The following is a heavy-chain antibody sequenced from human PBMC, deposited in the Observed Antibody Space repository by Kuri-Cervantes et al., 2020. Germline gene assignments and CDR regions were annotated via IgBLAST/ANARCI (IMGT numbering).Heavy chain of an antibody. D-gene: IGHD3-22*01. J-gene: IGHJ4*02. CDR2: IYYSGTT. V-gene: IGHV4-61*01. CDR3: ARDESLYDSSGYYLGY. CDR1: GGSVSSGSYC. Sequence: SETLSLTCTVSGGSVSSGSYCWSWIRQPPGKGLEWIGYIYYSGTTNYNPSLKSRVTISVDTSKNQFSLKLSSVTAADTAVYYCARDESLYDSSGYYLGYWGQGTLVTVSS.